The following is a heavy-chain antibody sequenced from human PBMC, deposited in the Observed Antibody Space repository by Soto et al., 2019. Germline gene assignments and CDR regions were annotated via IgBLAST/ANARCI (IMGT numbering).Heavy chain of an antibody. V-gene: IGHV3-23*01. CDR1: GFTFSSYA. CDR3: AKDGRRSTDYYYYMDV. J-gene: IGHJ6*03. D-gene: IGHD4-4*01. CDR2: IGGRGDST. Sequence: GGPLRLSCXAXGFTFSSYAMTWVRQAPGKGLEWVSAIGGRGDSTYYADSVKGRFTISRDNSKNTRYLQMNSLRAEDTAVYYCAKDGRRSTDYYYYMDVWGKGTTVTVSS.